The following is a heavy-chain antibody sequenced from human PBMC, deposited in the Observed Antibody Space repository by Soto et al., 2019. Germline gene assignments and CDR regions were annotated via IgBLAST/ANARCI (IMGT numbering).Heavy chain of an antibody. D-gene: IGHD3-9*01. Sequence: SETLSLTCTVSDDFISSYYWNWIRQPAGKGLEWIGRVSTNGATNHNPSLESRVTMSVDTSKNQFSLKLTSVTAADTAVYFCARADYEILTGSYAMDVWGQGTTVTVSS. CDR2: VSTNGAT. CDR3: ARADYEILTGSYAMDV. CDR1: DDFISSYY. V-gene: IGHV4-4*07. J-gene: IGHJ6*02.